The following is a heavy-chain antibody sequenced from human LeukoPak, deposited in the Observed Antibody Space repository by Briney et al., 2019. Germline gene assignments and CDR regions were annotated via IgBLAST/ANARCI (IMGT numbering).Heavy chain of an antibody. Sequence: PGRSLRLSCAASGFTFDDYAMHWVRQAPGKGLEWVSGISWNSGSIGYADSVKGRFTISRDNAKNSLYLQMNSLRAEDTAVYYCARVLRFLEWSQENYYYGMDVWGQGTTVTVSS. CDR1: GFTFDDYA. D-gene: IGHD3-3*01. J-gene: IGHJ6*02. CDR3: ARVLRFLEWSQENYYYGMDV. V-gene: IGHV3-9*01. CDR2: ISWNSGSI.